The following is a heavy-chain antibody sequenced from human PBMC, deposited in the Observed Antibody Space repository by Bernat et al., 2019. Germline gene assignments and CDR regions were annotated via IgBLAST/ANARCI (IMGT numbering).Heavy chain of an antibody. V-gene: IGHV4-39*01. CDR2: IYYSGNT. D-gene: IGHD5-24*01. J-gene: IGHJ4*02. CDR1: GASITSSNYY. Sequence: QLQLQESGPGLVKPLETLSLTCTVSGASITSSNYYWGWIRQPPGKGLEWMRSIYYSGNTYYKSSLQNRVTISEDMAKDKFSLMLSTVNAADTTVYYCGRHVGGFRDSYNSTLSYFDSWGQGTLVTVSS. CDR3: GRHVGGFRDSYNSTLSYFDS.